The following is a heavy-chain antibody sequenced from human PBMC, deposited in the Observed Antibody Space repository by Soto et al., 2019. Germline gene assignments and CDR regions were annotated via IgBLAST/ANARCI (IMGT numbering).Heavy chain of an antibody. Sequence: SQTLSLTCAISGGSVSSNSAAWNWIRQSPSRGLEWLGRTYYRSKWYNDYAVSVKSRITINPDTSKNQFSLQLNSVTPEDTAVYYCAGDSGYDAYNWFDPWGQGTLVTVSS. CDR3: AGDSGYDAYNWFDP. D-gene: IGHD5-12*01. V-gene: IGHV6-1*01. CDR2: TYYRSKWYN. J-gene: IGHJ5*02. CDR1: GGSVSSNSAA.